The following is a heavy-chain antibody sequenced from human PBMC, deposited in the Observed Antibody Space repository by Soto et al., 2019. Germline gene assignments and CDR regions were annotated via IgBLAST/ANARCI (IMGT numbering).Heavy chain of an antibody. J-gene: IGHJ6*02. CDR1: GGSISSSYW. CDR2: IYHSGST. CDR3: ARVSGSYYYGMDV. V-gene: IGHV4-4*02. Sequence: QVQLQESGPGLVKPSGTLSLTCAVSGGSISSSYWWSWVRQPPGKGLEWIGEIYHSGSTNYNTSRKSRVPISVDKSKSQFSLKVTSVTAADTAVYYCARVSGSYYYGMDVWGQGTTVTVSS.